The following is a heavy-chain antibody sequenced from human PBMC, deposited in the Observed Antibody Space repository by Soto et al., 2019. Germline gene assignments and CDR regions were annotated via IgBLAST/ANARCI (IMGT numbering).Heavy chain of an antibody. J-gene: IGHJ4*02. CDR1: GGSISSADDY. CDR3: ARVIDRGSYYSFDY. Sequence: QVQLQESGPGLVKPSQTLSLTCTVSGGSISSADDYWNWIRQHPGKGLEWIGYIYNSRTTYYSPSLKSRGTISLDTSQNQFSLKLTSVTAADTAIYYCARVIDRGSYYSFDYWGQGTLVTVSS. V-gene: IGHV4-31*03. D-gene: IGHD3-22*01. CDR2: IYNSRTT.